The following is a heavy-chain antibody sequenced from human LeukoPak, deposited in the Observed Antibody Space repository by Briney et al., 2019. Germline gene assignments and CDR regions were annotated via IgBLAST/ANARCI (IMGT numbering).Heavy chain of an antibody. Sequence: GGSLRLSCAASGFTVSSNYMSWVRQAPGKGLEWVSGIYSGGSTYYADSVKGRFTIYRDNSKNTLYLQMNSLRAEDTAVYYCARDRSGSSGYYCAFDIWGQGTMVTVSS. CDR2: IYSGGST. J-gene: IGHJ3*02. V-gene: IGHV3-53*01. CDR3: ARDRSGSSGYYCAFDI. CDR1: GFTVSSNY. D-gene: IGHD3-22*01.